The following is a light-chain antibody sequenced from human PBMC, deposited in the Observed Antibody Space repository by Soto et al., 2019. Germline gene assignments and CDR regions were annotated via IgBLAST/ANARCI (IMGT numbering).Light chain of an antibody. CDR1: QLVSSSS. CDR3: QQYGSSRT. V-gene: IGKV3-20*01. J-gene: IGKJ1*01. Sequence: EIVMTQSPATLSVSPGERATLSCRASQLVSSSSLAWYQQKPGQAPRLLIYGASSRATGIPDRFSGSGSGTDFTLTISRLEPEDFALYYCQQYGSSRTFGQGTKVDI. CDR2: GAS.